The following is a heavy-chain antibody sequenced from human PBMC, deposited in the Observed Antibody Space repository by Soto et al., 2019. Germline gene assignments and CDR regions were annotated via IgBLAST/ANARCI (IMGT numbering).Heavy chain of an antibody. CDR2: ISPYNGKT. D-gene: IGHD4-17*01. CDR3: ARADYGDTKIYSFDH. Sequence: ASVKVSCKTSGYTFTEYGISWFREAPGQGLEWMGWISPYNGKTNYIQEFQDRVTITTDTSSTTVYMDLRTLKSDDTAIYFCARADYGDTKIYSFDHWGQGTLVTVSS. CDR1: GYTFTEYG. V-gene: IGHV1-18*01. J-gene: IGHJ4*02.